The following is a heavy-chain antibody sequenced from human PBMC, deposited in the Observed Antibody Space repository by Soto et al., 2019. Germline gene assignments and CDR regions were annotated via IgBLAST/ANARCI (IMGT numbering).Heavy chain of an antibody. D-gene: IGHD6-19*01. Sequence: QVQLQESGPGLVKPSGTLSLTCAVSGGSISSSNWWSWVRQPPGKGLEWIGEIYHSGSTNYNPSLKSRVTISVDKSKNQFSLKLSSVTAADTAVYYCARDERGAVAATHRYGMDVWGQGTTVTVSS. V-gene: IGHV4-4*02. J-gene: IGHJ6*02. CDR3: ARDERGAVAATHRYGMDV. CDR2: IYHSGST. CDR1: GGSISSSNW.